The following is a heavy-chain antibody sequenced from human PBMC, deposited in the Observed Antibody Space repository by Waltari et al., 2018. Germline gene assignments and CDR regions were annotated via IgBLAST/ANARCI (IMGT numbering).Heavy chain of an antibody. CDR3: AKDRSYGHSLAN. CDR2: INSGGNT. CDR1: GFDVSSSY. Sequence: EVQLVESGGGLLQRGGSLRLSCAGSGFDVSSSYINWVRQAPGKGLEWVSGINSGGNTYYADSVKGRFTISRDNSKNTLYLQMNSLRAEDTAVYYCAKDRSYGHSLANWGQGTLVTVSS. D-gene: IGHD4-17*01. V-gene: IGHV3-53*01. J-gene: IGHJ4*02.